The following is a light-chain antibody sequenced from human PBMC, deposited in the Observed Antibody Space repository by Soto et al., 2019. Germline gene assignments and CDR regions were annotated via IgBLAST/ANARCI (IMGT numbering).Light chain of an antibody. CDR3: LLYDGGAQGVV. J-gene: IGLJ2*01. Sequence: QAVVTQEPSLTVSPGGTVTLTCASSTGAVTSGHFPNWIQQRHGQAPRTLLYSTTNKHSTTPARFSGSLLGGKAALTLSGVQPEDEAEYYCLLYDGGAQGVVFGGGTKLTVL. CDR2: STT. V-gene: IGLV7-43*01. CDR1: TGAVTSGHF.